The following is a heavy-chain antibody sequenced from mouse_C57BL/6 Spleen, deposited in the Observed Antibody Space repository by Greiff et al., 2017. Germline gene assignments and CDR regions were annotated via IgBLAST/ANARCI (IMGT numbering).Heavy chain of an antibody. J-gene: IGHJ1*03. D-gene: IGHD1-1*01. CDR3: ARWADYYGSTHWYFDV. Sequence: VQLQQPGAELVRPGSSVKLSCKASGYTFTSYWMHWVKQRPIQGLEWIGNIDPSDSETHYNQKFKDKATLTVDKSSSPAYMQLSSLTSEDSAVYYCARWADYYGSTHWYFDVWGTGTTVTVSS. V-gene: IGHV1-52*01. CDR1: GYTFTSYW. CDR2: IDPSDSET.